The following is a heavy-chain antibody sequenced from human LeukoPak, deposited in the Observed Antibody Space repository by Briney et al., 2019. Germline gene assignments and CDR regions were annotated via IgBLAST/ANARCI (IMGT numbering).Heavy chain of an antibody. CDR3: ARGGSSSPDY. J-gene: IGHJ4*02. V-gene: IGHV1-2*02. CDR2: INPKSGGT. Sequence: GASVKVSCKASGYTFTGYNMHWVRQAPGQGGERMGGINPKSGGTNYAQKFQGRVTITRDTSISTAYMELSRLRSDDTAVYYCARGGSSSPDYWGQGTLVTVSS. D-gene: IGHD6-6*01. CDR1: GYTFTGYN.